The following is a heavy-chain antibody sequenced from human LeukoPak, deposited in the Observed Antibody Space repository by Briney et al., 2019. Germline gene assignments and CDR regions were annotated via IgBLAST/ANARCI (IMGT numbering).Heavy chain of an antibody. CDR3: ARDYYDSSGYYPCSGY. J-gene: IGHJ4*02. CDR2: IITIFGTA. CDR1: GYTFTSYA. Sequence: SVKVSCKASGYTFTSYAISWVRQAPGQGLEWMGGIITIFGTANYAQKFQGRVTITADESTSTAYMELSSLRSEDTAVYYCARDYYDSSGYYPCSGYWGQGTLVTVSS. V-gene: IGHV1-69*13. D-gene: IGHD3-22*01.